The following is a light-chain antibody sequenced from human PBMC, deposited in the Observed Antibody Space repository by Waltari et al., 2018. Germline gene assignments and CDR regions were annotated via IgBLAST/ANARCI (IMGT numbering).Light chain of an antibody. CDR2: KDT. CDR3: QSADASGTYKL. CDR1: TRPREC. V-gene: IGLV3-25*03. Sequence: SSELTQPPAVSVSPGQTARITCSGDTRPRECASGYQQKQGQAPVIVIYKDTGRPSEIPERFSGSSSGTTVTLTISGVQAEDEADYYCQSADASGTYKLFGGGTKLTVL. J-gene: IGLJ2*01.